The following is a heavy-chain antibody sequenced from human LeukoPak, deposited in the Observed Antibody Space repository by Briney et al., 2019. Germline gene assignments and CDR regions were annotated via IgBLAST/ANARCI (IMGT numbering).Heavy chain of an antibody. CDR3: ARSIAVVVALHY. V-gene: IGHV3-30*04. J-gene: IGHJ4*01. D-gene: IGHD6-19*01. Sequence: GGSLSLSCAASGFTLSSYTIHWVRQAPGKGLEWVAGISYDGFNKYYADSVKGRFTISRDNSKNTLYLQMNSLRAEDTAVYYCARSIAVVVALHYWGQGTLVTVSS. CDR2: ISYDGFNK. CDR1: GFTLSSYT.